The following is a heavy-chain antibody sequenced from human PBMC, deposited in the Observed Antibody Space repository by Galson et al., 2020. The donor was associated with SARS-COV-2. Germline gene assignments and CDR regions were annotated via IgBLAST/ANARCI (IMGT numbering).Heavy chain of an antibody. CDR3: ARTSSGSYWVYFDY. CDR2: ISYDGSNK. Sequence: GGSLRLSCAASGFTFSSYAMHWVRQAPGKGLEWVAVISYDGSNKYYADSVKGRFTISRDNSKNTLYLQMNSLRAEDTAVYYCARTSSGSYWVYFDYWGQGTLVTVSS. J-gene: IGHJ4*02. V-gene: IGHV3-30*04. D-gene: IGHD1-26*01. CDR1: GFTFSSYA.